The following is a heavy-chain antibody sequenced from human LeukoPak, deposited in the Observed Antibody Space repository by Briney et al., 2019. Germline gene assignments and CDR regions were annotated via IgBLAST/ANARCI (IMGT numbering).Heavy chain of an antibody. D-gene: IGHD2-15*01. V-gene: IGHV3-49*03. CDR2: IRSKAYGGTT. Sequence: GGSLRLSCTASGFTFGDYAMSWFRQAPGKGLEWVGFIRSKAYGGTTEYAASVKGRFTISRDDSKSIAYLQMNSLKTEDTAVYYCTRSRLGYCSGGSCYSFDYWGQGILVTVSS. CDR1: GFTFGDYA. CDR3: TRSRLGYCSGGSCYSFDY. J-gene: IGHJ4*02.